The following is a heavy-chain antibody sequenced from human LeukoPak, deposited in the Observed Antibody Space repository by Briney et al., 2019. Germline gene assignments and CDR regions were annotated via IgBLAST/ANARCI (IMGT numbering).Heavy chain of an antibody. Sequence: GGSLRLSCTASGFTFGDYAMSWVRQAPGKGLEWVGFIRSEAYGGTTEYAASVKGRFTISRDDSKSIAYLQMNSLKTEDTAVYYCTRGSGRSMAYWGQGTLVTVSS. V-gene: IGHV3-49*04. J-gene: IGHJ4*02. CDR3: TRGSGRSMAY. D-gene: IGHD5-24*01. CDR1: GFTFGDYA. CDR2: IRSEAYGGTT.